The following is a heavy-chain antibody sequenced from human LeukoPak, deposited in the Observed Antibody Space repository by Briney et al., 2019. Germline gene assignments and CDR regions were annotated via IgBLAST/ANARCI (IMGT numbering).Heavy chain of an antibody. CDR2: IKTDGSEK. CDR3: ARDLDYGGRGLDS. Sequence: PGGSLRLSCEGSGFTFSNYWMGWVRQAPGKGLQWVANIKTDGSEKYYVDSVKGRFTISRDNAKNSLSLQMNSLRAEDTAVYYCARDLDYGGRGLDSWGQGTLVIVSS. V-gene: IGHV3-7*01. D-gene: IGHD4-23*01. CDR1: GFTFSNYW. J-gene: IGHJ4*02.